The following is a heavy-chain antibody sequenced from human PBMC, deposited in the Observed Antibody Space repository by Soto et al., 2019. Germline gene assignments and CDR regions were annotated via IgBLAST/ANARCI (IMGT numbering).Heavy chain of an antibody. CDR2: INPNSGGT. Sequence: ASVKVSCKASGYTFTGYYMHWVRQAPGQGLEWMGWINPNSGGTSYAQKFQGRVTMTRDTSISTVYMELSSLRSEDTAVYYCAREGCSGGSCYSVVYYYGMDVWGQGTTVTVSS. CDR3: AREGCSGGSCYSVVYYYGMDV. CDR1: GYTFTGYY. V-gene: IGHV1-2*02. J-gene: IGHJ6*02. D-gene: IGHD2-15*01.